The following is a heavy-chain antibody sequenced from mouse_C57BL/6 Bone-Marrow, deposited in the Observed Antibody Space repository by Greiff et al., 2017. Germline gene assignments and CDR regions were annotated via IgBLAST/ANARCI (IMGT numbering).Heavy chain of an antibody. CDR1: GYTFTDYN. CDR3: AGRGGIPFAY. J-gene: IGHJ3*01. Sequence: EVQLQQSGPELVKPGASVKIPCKASGYTFTDYNMDWVKQSHGKSLEWIGDINPNNGGTIYNQKFKGKATLTVDKSSSTAYMQLRSLTSEDTAVYYCAGRGGIPFAYWGQGTLVTVSA. CDR2: INPNNGGT. V-gene: IGHV1-18*01. D-gene: IGHD2-14*01.